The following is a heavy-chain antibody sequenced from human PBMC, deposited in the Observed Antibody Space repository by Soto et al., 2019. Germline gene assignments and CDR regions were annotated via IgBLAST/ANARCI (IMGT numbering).Heavy chain of an antibody. CDR3: ARADTTIATLAQ. CDR2: MSYTGNT. Sequence: SETLSLTCTVSGGSISGYFWNWIRQPPGKGLEWIGYMSYTGNTNYNPSLTSRVSISVDTSKNQFSLNLNSVTAADTAVYYCARADTTIATLAQWGQGTLVTVSS. J-gene: IGHJ4*02. D-gene: IGHD2-21*01. V-gene: IGHV4-59*01. CDR1: GGSISGYF.